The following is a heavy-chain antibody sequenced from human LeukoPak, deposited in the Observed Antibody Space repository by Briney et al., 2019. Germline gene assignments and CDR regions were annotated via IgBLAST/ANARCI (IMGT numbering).Heavy chain of an antibody. CDR1: GDSFSSHY. J-gene: IGHJ3*02. CDR2: ISHIGRT. V-gene: IGHV4-59*11. D-gene: IGHD4-17*01. Sequence: PSETLSLTCAVSGDSFSSHYWTWIRQSPGTGLEWIGYISHIGRTNFNPSLKSRVTISIDTSKNQFSLKLRSVTAADTAVYYCARDLVTVTKGFDIWGQGTMVSVSS. CDR3: ARDLVTVTKGFDI.